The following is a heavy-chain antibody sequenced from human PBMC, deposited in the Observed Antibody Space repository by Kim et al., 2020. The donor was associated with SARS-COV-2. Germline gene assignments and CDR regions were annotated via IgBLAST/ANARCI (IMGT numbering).Heavy chain of an antibody. V-gene: IGHV1-18*01. CDR3: ARNLSWIQLWSGYYYYGMDV. J-gene: IGHJ6*02. CDR2: ISAYNGNT. CDR1: GYTFTSYG. D-gene: IGHD5-18*01. Sequence: ASVKVSCKASGYTFTSYGISWVRQAPGQGLEWMGWISAYNGNTNYAQKLQGRVTMTTDTSTSTAYMELRSLRSDDTAVYYCARNLSWIQLWSGYYYYGMDVWGQGTTVTVSS.